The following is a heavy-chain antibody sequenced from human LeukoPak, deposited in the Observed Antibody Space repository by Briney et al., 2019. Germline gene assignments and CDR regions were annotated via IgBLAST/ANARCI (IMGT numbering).Heavy chain of an antibody. CDR2: IYYSGST. V-gene: IGHV4-39*01. Sequence: PSETLSLTCTVSGGSISSSSYYWGWIRQPPGKGLEWIGSIYYSGSTYYNPSLKSRVTISVDTSKNQFSLKLSSVTAADTAVYYCARHWGRFGDFVDYWGQGTLVTVSS. D-gene: IGHD3-10*01. CDR3: ARHWGRFGDFVDY. J-gene: IGHJ4*02. CDR1: GGSISSSSYY.